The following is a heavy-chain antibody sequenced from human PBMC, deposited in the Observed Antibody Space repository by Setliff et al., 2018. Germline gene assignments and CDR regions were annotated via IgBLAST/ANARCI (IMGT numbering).Heavy chain of an antibody. Sequence: PGGSLRLSCAASGFIFSAYSMNWVRQAPGKGLEWVSGITGGGGSTYYADPVRGRFTISRDNSKNTVYLRMNALRAEDTGLYYCARDRGQVTVNNRYGFYYYGMDVWGQGTTVTVSS. J-gene: IGHJ6*02. V-gene: IGHV3-48*04. D-gene: IGHD3-16*02. CDR3: ARDRGQVTVNNRYGFYYYGMDV. CDR2: ITGGGGST. CDR1: GFIFSAYS.